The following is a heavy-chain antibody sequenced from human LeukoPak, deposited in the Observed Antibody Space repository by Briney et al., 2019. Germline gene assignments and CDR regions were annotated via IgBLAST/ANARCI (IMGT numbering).Heavy chain of an antibody. CDR3: AKASYGDYRGPGAFDI. Sequence: GGSLRLSCAASGFTFSSYAMSWVRQAPGKGLEWVSAISGSGGSTYYADSVKGRFTISRDNSKNTLYLQMNSLRAEDAAVYYCAKASYGDYRGPGAFDIWGQGTMVTVSS. CDR2: ISGSGGST. D-gene: IGHD4-17*01. V-gene: IGHV3-23*01. J-gene: IGHJ3*02. CDR1: GFTFSSYA.